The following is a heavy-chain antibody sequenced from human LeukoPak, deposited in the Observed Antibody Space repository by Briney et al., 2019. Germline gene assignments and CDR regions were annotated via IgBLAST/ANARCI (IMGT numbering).Heavy chain of an antibody. CDR2: ISSSSSYT. J-gene: IGHJ4*02. V-gene: IGHV3-11*06. CDR3: ARAGRYCSGTSCSIPDY. CDR1: GFTFSDYY. Sequence: GGSLRLSCAASGFTFSDYYMSWIRQAPGKGLEWVSYISSSSSYTNYADSVKGRFTISRDNAKNSLYLQMNSLRAEDTAVYYCARAGRYCSGTSCSIPDYWGQGTLVTVSS. D-gene: IGHD2-2*01.